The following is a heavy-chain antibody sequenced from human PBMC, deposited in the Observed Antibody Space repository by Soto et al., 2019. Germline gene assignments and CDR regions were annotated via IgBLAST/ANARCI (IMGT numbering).Heavy chain of an antibody. V-gene: IGHV2-5*01. CDR3: AHSEDTSCWYFEY. D-gene: IGHD6-19*01. CDR2: LYWNDDK. Sequence: QITLKESGPTLVKPTQTLALTCTFSEFSLSTNGVGVGWIRQPPGKALERLALLYWNDDKRYNPSLKNRLTSTKGTSKNQVVLTLTNMDPGDTATYYCAHSEDTSCWYFEYWGQGALVTVSS. J-gene: IGHJ4*02. CDR1: EFSLSTNGVG.